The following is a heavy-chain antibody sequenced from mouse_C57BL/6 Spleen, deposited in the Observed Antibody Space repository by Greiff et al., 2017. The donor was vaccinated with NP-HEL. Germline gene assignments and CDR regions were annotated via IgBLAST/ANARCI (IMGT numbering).Heavy chain of an antibody. CDR2: IDPSDSET. D-gene: IGHD1-1*01. Sequence: QVQLQQPGAELVRPGSSVKLSCKASGYTFTSYWMHWVKQRPIQGLEWIGNIDPSDSETHYNQKFKDKATLTVDKSSSTAYMQLSSLTSEDSAVYYSAREDYGSSYGAMDYWGQGTSVTVSS. CDR1: GYTFTSYW. V-gene: IGHV1-52*01. J-gene: IGHJ4*01. CDR3: AREDYGSSYGAMDY.